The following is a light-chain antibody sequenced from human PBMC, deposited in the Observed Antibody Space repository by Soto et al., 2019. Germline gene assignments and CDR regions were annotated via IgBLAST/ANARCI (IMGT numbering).Light chain of an antibody. V-gene: IGKV3D-20*02. Sequence: EIVLTQSPGTLSLSPGQRATLSCRASQSVRSNYLAWYQQKPGQAPRLLIYGASSRATGIPDRFSGSGSGTEFTLTISSLEPEDFAVYYCQQRSKWPITFGQGTRLEIK. CDR3: QQRSKWPIT. CDR2: GAS. J-gene: IGKJ5*01. CDR1: QSVRSNY.